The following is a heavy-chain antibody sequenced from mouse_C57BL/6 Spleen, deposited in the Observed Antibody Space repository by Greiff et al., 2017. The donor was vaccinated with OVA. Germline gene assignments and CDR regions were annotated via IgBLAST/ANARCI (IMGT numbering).Heavy chain of an antibody. D-gene: IGHD1-1*01. CDR2: IDPENGDT. Sequence: EVQLQQSGAELVRPGASVKLSCTASGFNIKDDYMHWVKQRPEQGLEWIGWIDPENGDTEYASKFQSKATITADTSSNTAYLQLSSLTSEDTAVYYCTTVGAMDYWGQGTSVTVSS. CDR1: GFNIKDDY. CDR3: TTVGAMDY. V-gene: IGHV14-4*01. J-gene: IGHJ4*01.